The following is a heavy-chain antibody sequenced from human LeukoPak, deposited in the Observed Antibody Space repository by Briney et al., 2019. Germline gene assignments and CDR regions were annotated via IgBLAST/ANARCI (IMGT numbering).Heavy chain of an antibody. J-gene: IGHJ4*02. Sequence: GGSLRLSCAASGFTVSSNYMSWVRQAPGKGLEWVSVIYSGGSTCYADSVKGRFTISRDNSKNTLYLQMNSLRAEDTAVYYCARSPQYYYGSGSYLLYYFDYWGQGTLVTVSS. CDR2: IYSGGST. CDR1: GFTVSSNY. D-gene: IGHD3-10*01. V-gene: IGHV3-53*01. CDR3: ARSPQYYYGSGSYLLYYFDY.